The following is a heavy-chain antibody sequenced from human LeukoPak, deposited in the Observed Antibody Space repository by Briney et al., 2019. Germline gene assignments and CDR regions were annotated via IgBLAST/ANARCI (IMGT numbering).Heavy chain of an antibody. CDR3: ARGEVGAKRDLFDP. J-gene: IGHJ5*02. D-gene: IGHD1-26*01. CDR1: GGSISSSNW. CDR2: IYHSGST. V-gene: IGHV4-4*02. Sequence: PSGTLSLTCAVSGGSISSSNWWSWVRQPPGKGLEGIGEIYHSGSTNYNPSLKSRVTISVDKSKNQLSLKLSSVTAADTAVYYCARGEVGAKRDLFDPWGQGTLVTVSS.